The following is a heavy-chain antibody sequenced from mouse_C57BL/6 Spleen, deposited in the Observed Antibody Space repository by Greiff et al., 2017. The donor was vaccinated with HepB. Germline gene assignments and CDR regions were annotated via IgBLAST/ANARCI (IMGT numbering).Heavy chain of an antibody. CDR3: ARSENYYGSSDWYFDV. CDR2: IDPSDSYT. CDR1: GYTFTSYW. Sequence: VQLQQSGAELVKPGASVKLSCKASGYTFTSYWMQWVKQRPGQGLEWIGEIDPSDSYTNYNQKFKGKATLTVDTSSSTAYMQLSSLTSEDSAVYYCARSENYYGSSDWYFDVWGTGTTVTVSS. D-gene: IGHD1-1*01. J-gene: IGHJ1*03. V-gene: IGHV1-50*01.